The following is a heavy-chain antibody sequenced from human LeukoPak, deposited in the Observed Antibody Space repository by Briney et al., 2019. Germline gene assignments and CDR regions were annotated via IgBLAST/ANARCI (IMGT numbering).Heavy chain of an antibody. V-gene: IGHV1-2*02. CDR2: INPSSGAT. CDR3: AREPLSEYSPSAGADF. Sequence: ASVKVSCKASGFTFTDYYIHWVRQAPGQGLEWLGWINPSSGATNSAQGFQGRVTVTTDTSASTAYMELSGLRSDDTALYYCAREPLSEYSPSAGADFWGQGTLVTVSS. CDR1: GFTFTDYY. J-gene: IGHJ4*02. D-gene: IGHD6-6*01.